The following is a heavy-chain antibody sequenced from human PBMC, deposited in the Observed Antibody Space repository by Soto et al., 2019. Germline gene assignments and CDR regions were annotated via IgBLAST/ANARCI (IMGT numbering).Heavy chain of an antibody. V-gene: IGHV3-23*01. CDR3: VKRKAAAGTLTYCGGDCYPDAFAI. CDR2: ISGSGGST. J-gene: IGHJ3*02. CDR1: GFTFSSYA. Sequence: GGSLRLSCAASGFTFSSYAMSWVRQAPGKGLEWVSAISGSGGSTYYADSVKGRFTISRDNSKNTLYLQMNSLRAEDTAVYYCVKRKAAAGTLTYCGGDCYPDAFAIWGQGTMVTVSS. D-gene: IGHD2-21*02.